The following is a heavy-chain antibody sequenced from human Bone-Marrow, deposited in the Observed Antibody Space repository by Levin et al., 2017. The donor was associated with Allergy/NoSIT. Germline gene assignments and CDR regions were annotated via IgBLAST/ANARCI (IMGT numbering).Heavy chain of an antibody. CDR3: ALRRGYSGYEWGPEYICLHQGPIGLPPGTLLQEHL. V-gene: IGHV4-4*02. CDR1: GASISSNNW. CDR2: IYHSENT. Sequence: SETLSLTCAVSGASISSNNWWSWVRQPPGEGLEWIGEIYHSENTHYNPSLKSPITMSVDKSKNQFSLNLTSVTAADTAVYYCALRRGYSGYEWGPEYICLHQGPIGLPPGTLLQEHLWG. J-gene: IGHJ6*01. D-gene: IGHD5-12*01.